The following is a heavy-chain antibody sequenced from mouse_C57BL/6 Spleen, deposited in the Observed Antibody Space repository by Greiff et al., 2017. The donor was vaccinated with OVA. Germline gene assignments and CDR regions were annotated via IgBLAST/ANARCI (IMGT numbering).Heavy chain of an antibody. J-gene: IGHJ2*01. CDR2: IDPETGGT. CDR1: GYTFTDYE. D-gene: IGHD1-1*01. Sequence: SGAELVRPGASVTLSCKASGYTFTDYEMHWVKQTPVHGLEWIGAIDPETGGTAYNQKFKGKAILTADKSSSTAYMELRSLTSEDSAVYYCTRGTTVVIDYWGQGTTLTVSS. V-gene: IGHV1-15*01. CDR3: TRGTTVVIDY.